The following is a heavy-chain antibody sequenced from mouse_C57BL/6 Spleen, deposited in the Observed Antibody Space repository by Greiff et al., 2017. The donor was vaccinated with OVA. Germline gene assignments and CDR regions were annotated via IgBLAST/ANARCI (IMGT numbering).Heavy chain of an antibody. D-gene: IGHD1-1*01. CDR1: GYTFTSYW. J-gene: IGHJ4*01. Sequence: QVQLKQPGAELVKPGASVTVSCKASGYTFTSYWMHWVKQRPGQGLEWIGRIHPSDSDTNYNQKFKGKATLTVDKSSSTAYMQLSRLTSEDAAVYYCAIGYYGSSDYAMDYWGQGTSVTVSS. CDR2: IHPSDSDT. CDR3: AIGYYGSSDYAMDY. V-gene: IGHV1-74*01.